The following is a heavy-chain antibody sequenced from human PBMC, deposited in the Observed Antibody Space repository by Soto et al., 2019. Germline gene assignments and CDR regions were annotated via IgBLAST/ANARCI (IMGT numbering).Heavy chain of an antibody. J-gene: IGHJ4*02. CDR2: IVADGTGL. CDR1: GFRFSNYG. V-gene: IGHV3-33*01. D-gene: IGHD1-1*01. CDR3: ARDDDLPDNALDH. Sequence: QVQLVESGGGVVQPGRSLRLSCAASGFRFSNYGMHWVRQAPGKGLEWLAVIVADGTGLHYADSVRGRFTISRDNSKNTLYLQLTSLGADDTALYSCARDDDLPDNALDHWGQGTLVTVSS.